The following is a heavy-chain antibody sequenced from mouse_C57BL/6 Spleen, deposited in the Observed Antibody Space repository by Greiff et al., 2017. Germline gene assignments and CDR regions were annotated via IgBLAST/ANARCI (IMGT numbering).Heavy chain of an antibody. Sequence: EVQLQQSGAELVRPGASVKLSCTASGFNIKDYYMHWVKQRPEQGLEWIGRIDPEDGDTEYAPKFQGKATMTADTSSNTAYLQLSSLTSEDTAVYYCTRYYGNPSWFAYWGQGTLVTVSA. CDR1: GFNIKDYY. CDR3: TRYYGNPSWFAY. D-gene: IGHD2-1*01. CDR2: IDPEDGDT. V-gene: IGHV14-1*01. J-gene: IGHJ3*01.